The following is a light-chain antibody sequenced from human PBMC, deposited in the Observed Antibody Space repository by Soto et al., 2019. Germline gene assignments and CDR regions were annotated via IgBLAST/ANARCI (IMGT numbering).Light chain of an antibody. CDR1: QSVSSY. Sequence: EIVLTQSPATLSLSPGERATLSCRASQSVSSYLAWYQQKPGQAPRLLIYDASNRATGIPARFSGSGSGTDFTLTISSLEPEDLAVYYCQQRGTFGPGTKVIS. CDR3: QQRGT. V-gene: IGKV3-11*01. CDR2: DAS. J-gene: IGKJ3*01.